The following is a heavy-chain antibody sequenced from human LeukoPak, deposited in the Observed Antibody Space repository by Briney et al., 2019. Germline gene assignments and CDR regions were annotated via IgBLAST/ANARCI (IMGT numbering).Heavy chain of an antibody. V-gene: IGHV1-46*01. J-gene: IGHJ4*02. CDR1: GYTFTSYY. CDR2: MNPSGGST. CDR3: ARAYDSSGSLVDY. Sequence: GASVKVSCKASGYTFTSYYMHWVRQAAGQGLEGMGIMNPSGGSTSYAQKFLGRVTMTRDTSTSTVYMELNSLRSEDTAVYYYARAYDSSGSLVDYWGQGTLVTVSS. D-gene: IGHD3-22*01.